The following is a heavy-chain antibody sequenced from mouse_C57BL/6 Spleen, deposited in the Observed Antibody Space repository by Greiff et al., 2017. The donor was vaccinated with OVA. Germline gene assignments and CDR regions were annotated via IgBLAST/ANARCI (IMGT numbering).Heavy chain of an antibody. Sequence: QVQLQQPGAELVMPGASVKLSCKASGYTFTSYWMHWVKQRPGQGLEWIGEIDPSDSYTNYNQKFKGKSTLTVDKSYSTAYMQLSSLTSEDSAVDYCARRGVGPYFDYWGQGTTLTVSS. CDR2: IDPSDSYT. J-gene: IGHJ2*01. D-gene: IGHD4-1*01. V-gene: IGHV1-69*01. CDR1: GYTFTSYW. CDR3: ARRGVGPYFDY.